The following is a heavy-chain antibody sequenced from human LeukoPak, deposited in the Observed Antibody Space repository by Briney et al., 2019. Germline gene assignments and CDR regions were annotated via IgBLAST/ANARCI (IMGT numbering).Heavy chain of an antibody. CDR3: ARNYDFWSGYYVLPDY. V-gene: IGHV3-48*01. CDR2: ISSSSSTI. CDR1: GFTFSSYG. D-gene: IGHD3-3*01. J-gene: IGHJ4*02. Sequence: PGGPLRLSCAASGFTFSSYGMNWVRQAPGKGLEWVSYISSSSSTIYYADSVKGRFTISRDNAKNSLYLKMNSLRAEDTAVYYFARNYDFWSGYYVLPDYWGQGTLVTVSS.